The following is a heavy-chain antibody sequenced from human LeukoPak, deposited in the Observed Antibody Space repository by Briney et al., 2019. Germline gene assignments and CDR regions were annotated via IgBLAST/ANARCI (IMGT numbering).Heavy chain of an antibody. CDR1: GYTFTSYA. CDR3: ARAGAAYYDFWSGYYLGDY. D-gene: IGHD3-3*01. CDR2: INTNTGNP. V-gene: IGHV7-4-1*02. Sequence: ASVKVSCKASGYTFTSYAMNWVRQAPGQGLEWMGWINTNTGNPTYAQGFTGRFVFSLDTSVSTAYLQISSLKAEDTAVYCCARAGAAYYDFWSGYYLGDYWGQGTLVTVSS. J-gene: IGHJ4*02.